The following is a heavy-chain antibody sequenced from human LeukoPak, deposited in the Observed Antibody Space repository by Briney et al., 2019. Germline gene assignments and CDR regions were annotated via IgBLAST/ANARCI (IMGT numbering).Heavy chain of an antibody. CDR2: ISGRNNGEYT. D-gene: IGHD1-26*01. Sequence: PGGSLRLSCAASQFSCNTHSMSWVRQAPGKGLEWVSSISGRNNGEYTYYADSVEGRFTISRDSSKNTVYLHMNSLRGEDTAVYYCARGTSRAYYQFDYWGQGALVTVSS. V-gene: IGHV3-23*01. CDR1: QFSCNTHS. CDR3: ARGTSRAYYQFDY. J-gene: IGHJ4*02.